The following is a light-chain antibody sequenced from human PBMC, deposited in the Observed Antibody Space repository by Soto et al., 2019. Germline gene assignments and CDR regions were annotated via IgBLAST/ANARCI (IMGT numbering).Light chain of an antibody. CDR3: QQFDKLIT. V-gene: IGKV3D-20*01. CDR2: DAS. CDR1: QTISNNF. Sequence: EIVLTQSPATLSLSPGERATLSCGASQTISNNFLAWYQQRPGLAPRLLIYDASNRAAGIPDRFSGSGSGTDFTLTISRLEPEDVAVYYCQQFDKLITFGGGTKVEI. J-gene: IGKJ4*01.